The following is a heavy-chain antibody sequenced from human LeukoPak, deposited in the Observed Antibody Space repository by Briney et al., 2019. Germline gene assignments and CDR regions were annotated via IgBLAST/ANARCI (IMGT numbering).Heavy chain of an antibody. J-gene: IGHJ6*03. V-gene: IGHV3-30*02. D-gene: IGHD3-10*01. CDR2: IRYDGSNK. CDR3: AKGERGSGSYIYYYYYMDV. CDR1: GFTFDDYG. Sequence: PGGSLRLSCAASGFTFDDYGMSWVRQAPGKGLEWVAFIRYDGSNKYYADSVKGRFTISRDNSKNTLYLQMNSLRAEDTAVYYCAKGERGSGSYIYYYYYMDVWGKGTTVTISS.